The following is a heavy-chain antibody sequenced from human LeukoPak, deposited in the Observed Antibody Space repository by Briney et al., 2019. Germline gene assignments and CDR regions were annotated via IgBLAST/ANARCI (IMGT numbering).Heavy chain of an antibody. CDR3: ARSGRGTYYYFDL. D-gene: IGHD1-26*01. V-gene: IGHV1-18*01. J-gene: IGHJ4*02. CDR2: ISGSTGNT. CDR1: GYTFTSYG. Sequence: ASVKVSCKASGYTFTSYGISWVRQAPGQGLEWVGWISGSTGNTNYAQKFQGRVTMSTDTSTSTTYMELRNLKFDDTAVYYCARSGRGTYYYFDLWGQGTRVSVS.